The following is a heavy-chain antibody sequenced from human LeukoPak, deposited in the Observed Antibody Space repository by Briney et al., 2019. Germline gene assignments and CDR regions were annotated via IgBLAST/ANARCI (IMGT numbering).Heavy chain of an antibody. CDR2: IWYDGSIK. CDR3: ARAVGPFDF. CDR1: GFTFSTYG. V-gene: IGHV3-33*01. J-gene: IGHJ3*01. Sequence: GRSLRLSCAASGFTFSTYGMHWVRQAPGQGLEWVAVIWYDGSIKYYGDSVKGRFTISRDNSKNTLYLQMNSLRAEDTAMYYCARAVGPFDFWGPGTLVIVSS.